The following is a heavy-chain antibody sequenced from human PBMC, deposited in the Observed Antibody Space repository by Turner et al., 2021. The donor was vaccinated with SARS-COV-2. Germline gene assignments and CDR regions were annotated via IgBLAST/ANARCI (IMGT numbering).Heavy chain of an antibody. CDR3: AILMYTAMDYYCMDV. CDR2: IYYSGST. CDR1: GGSISSSTYY. J-gene: IGHJ6*02. Sequence: QLQLQESGPGLVKPSETPSLTCTVSGGSISSSTYYWGWIRQPPGKGLEWIGNIYYSGSTYFNPSLKSRVTISVDTSKNQFSLKLSSVTAADTAVYYCAILMYTAMDYYCMDVWGQGTTVTVSS. V-gene: IGHV4-39*01. D-gene: IGHD5-18*01.